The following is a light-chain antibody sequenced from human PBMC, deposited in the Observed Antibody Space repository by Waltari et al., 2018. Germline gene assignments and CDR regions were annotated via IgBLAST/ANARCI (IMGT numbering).Light chain of an antibody. Sequence: QSALTQPASVSGSPGQSITISCTGTSSDVGGYSLVSWSQQHPGKAPTVIIYEVTQRPSWVSNRFSGSKSGNTASLTISGLQAEDEADYYCCSYAGGDTLIFGGGTKLTVL. V-gene: IGLV2-23*02. CDR2: EVT. CDR3: CSYAGGDTLI. J-gene: IGLJ2*01. CDR1: SSDVGGYSL.